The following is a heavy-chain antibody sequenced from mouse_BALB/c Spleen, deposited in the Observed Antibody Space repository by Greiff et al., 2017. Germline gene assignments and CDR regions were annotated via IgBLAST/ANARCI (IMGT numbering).Heavy chain of an antibody. CDR3: ATTARAPAWFAY. Sequence: ESGPGLVKPSQSLSLTCSVTGYSITSGYYWNWIRQFPGNKLEWMGYISYDGSNNYNPSLKNRISITRDTSKNQFFLKLNSVTTEDTATYYCATTARAPAWFAYWGQGTLVTVSA. CDR1: GYSITSGYY. CDR2: ISYDGSN. D-gene: IGHD3-2*01. J-gene: IGHJ3*01. V-gene: IGHV3-6*02.